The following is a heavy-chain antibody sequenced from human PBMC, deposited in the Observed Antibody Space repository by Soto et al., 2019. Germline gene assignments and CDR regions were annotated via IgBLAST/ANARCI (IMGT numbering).Heavy chain of an antibody. D-gene: IGHD6-13*01. V-gene: IGHV1-69*06. CDR1: GGTFSSYA. J-gene: IGHJ6*02. CDR3: ATLAADIYYYGMDV. Sequence: ASVKVSCKASGGTFSSYAISWVRQAPGQGLEWMGGIIPIFGTANCAQKFQGRVTITADKSTSTAYMELSSLRSEDTAVYYCATLAADIYYYGMDVWGQGTTVTVSS. CDR2: IIPIFGTA.